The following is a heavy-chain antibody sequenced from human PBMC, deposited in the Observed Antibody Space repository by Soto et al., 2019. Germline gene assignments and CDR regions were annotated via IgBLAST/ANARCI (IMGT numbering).Heavy chain of an antibody. CDR3: ARDTGTYPYYFDY. D-gene: IGHD1-26*01. V-gene: IGHV4-30-4*01. CDR1: GGSISSDENF. Sequence: PSETLSLTCTVSGGSISSDENFWNWIRQSPGKGLEWIGYIHHSGSTYYNPSLKSRLTISVDTSKNQISLKLNSVTAADTAVYYCARDTGTYPYYFDYWGQGTLVTVSS. CDR2: IHHSGST. J-gene: IGHJ4*02.